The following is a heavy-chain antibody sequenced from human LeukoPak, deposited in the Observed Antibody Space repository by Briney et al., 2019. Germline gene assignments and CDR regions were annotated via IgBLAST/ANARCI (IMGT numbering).Heavy chain of an antibody. CDR2: INPNSGGT. D-gene: IGHD2-2*02. CDR3: ARDRTAAIRVWFDP. V-gene: IGHV1-2*02. CDR1: GYTLTGYY. J-gene: IGHJ5*02. Sequence: ASVNVSCKASGYTLTGYYMHWVRQAPGQGLEWMGWINPNSGGTNYAQKFQGRVTMTRDTSISTAYMELSRPRSDDTPVYYFARDRTAAIRVWFDPWGQGTLVTVSS.